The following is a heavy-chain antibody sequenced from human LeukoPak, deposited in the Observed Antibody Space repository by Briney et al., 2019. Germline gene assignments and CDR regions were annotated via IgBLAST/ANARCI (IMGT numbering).Heavy chain of an antibody. J-gene: IGHJ4*02. CDR1: GYTFTSYD. CDR2: MNPNSGNT. CDR3: ARVSTVTTEFDY. D-gene: IGHD4-17*01. Sequence: GASVKVSCKASGYTFTSYDINWVRQATGQGLEWMGWMNPNSGNTGYAQKFQGRVTMTRNTSISTAYVELSSLRSEDTAVYYCARVSTVTTEFDYWGQGTLVTVSS. V-gene: IGHV1-8*01.